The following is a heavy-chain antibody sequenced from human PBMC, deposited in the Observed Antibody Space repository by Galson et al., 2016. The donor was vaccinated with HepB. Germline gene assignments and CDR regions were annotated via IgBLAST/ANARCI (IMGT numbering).Heavy chain of an antibody. J-gene: IGHJ4*02. CDR1: GFSFGDYA. Sequence: SLRLSCAVSGFSFGDYAMHWVRQAPGKGLEWVSGITWNSDSRGYADSVNGRFTISRDNAKNSLYLQMNSLRAEDTALYYCAKGPGYTYGSNFYFDYWGQGTLVTVSS. CDR3: AKGPGYTYGSNFYFDY. D-gene: IGHD5-18*01. V-gene: IGHV3-9*01. CDR2: ITWNSDSR.